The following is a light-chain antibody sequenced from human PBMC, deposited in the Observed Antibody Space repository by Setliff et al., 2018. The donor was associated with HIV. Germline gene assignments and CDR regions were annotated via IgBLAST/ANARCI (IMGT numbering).Light chain of an antibody. Sequence: QSALTQPASVSGSPGQSITISCTGTSGDVGGYNYVSWYQQHPGKAPKLIIYEVRNRPSGVSNRFSGSKSGNTASLTISGLQAEDEADYYCSSYAITNTLPFGTGTKVTVL. CDR2: EVR. CDR1: SGDVGGYNY. CDR3: SSYAITNTLP. J-gene: IGLJ1*01. V-gene: IGLV2-14*01.